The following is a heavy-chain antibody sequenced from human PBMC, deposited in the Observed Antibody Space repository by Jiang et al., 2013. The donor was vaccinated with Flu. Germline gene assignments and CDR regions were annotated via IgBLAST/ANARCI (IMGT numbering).Heavy chain of an antibody. CDR1: GYTFTSYY. V-gene: IGHV1-46*03. CDR3: ARDLYGSSWYRGGSLTGFDY. J-gene: IGHJ4*02. Sequence: SGAEVKKPGASVKVSCKASGYTFTSYYMHWVRQAPGQGLEWMGIINPSGGSTSYAQKFQGRVTMTRDTSTSTVYMELSSLRSEDTAVYYCARDLYGSSWYRGGSLTGFDYWGQGTLVTVSS. CDR2: INPSGGST. D-gene: IGHD6-13*01.